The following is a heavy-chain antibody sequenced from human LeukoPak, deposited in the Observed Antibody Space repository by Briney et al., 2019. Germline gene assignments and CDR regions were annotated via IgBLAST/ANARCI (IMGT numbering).Heavy chain of an antibody. J-gene: IGHJ3*02. CDR1: GGSISSYY. D-gene: IGHD2-2*01. Sequence: KASETLSLTCTVSGGSISSYYWSWIRQPPGKGLEWIGYIYYSGSTNYNPSLKSRVTISVDTSKNQFSLKLSSVTAADTAVYYCARVSLYCSSTSCGTDAFDIWGQGTMVTVSS. CDR3: ARVSLYCSSTSCGTDAFDI. V-gene: IGHV4-59*01. CDR2: IYYSGST.